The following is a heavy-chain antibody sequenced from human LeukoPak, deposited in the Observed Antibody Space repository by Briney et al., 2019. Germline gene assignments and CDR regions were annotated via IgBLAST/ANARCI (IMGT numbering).Heavy chain of an antibody. D-gene: IGHD3-10*01. J-gene: IGHJ4*02. CDR3: ARAQYASGSFFDY. CDR1: GGSISTHY. Sequence: SETLSLTCTVSGGSISTHYWSWIRQPPGKGLEWIGYIYYTGSTNYNPPLKSRVTMAIDTSKNQFSLELTFVSAADTAVYYCARAQYASGSFFDYWGQGTLATVAS. V-gene: IGHV4-59*11. CDR2: IYYTGST.